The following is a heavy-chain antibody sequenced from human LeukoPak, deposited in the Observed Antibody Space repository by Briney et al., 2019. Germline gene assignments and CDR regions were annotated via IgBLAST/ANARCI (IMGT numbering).Heavy chain of an antibody. CDR1: GFTFNSYW. CDR2: IYSGGST. CDR3: ARAPWYYYDSSGYYYGGHFDY. V-gene: IGHV3-66*01. Sequence: GGSLRLSCAASGFTFNSYWMSWVRQAPGKGLEWVSVIYSGGSTYYADSVKGRFTISRDNSKNTLYLQMNSLRAEDTAVYYCARAPWYYYDSSGYYYGGHFDYWGQGTLVTVSS. J-gene: IGHJ4*02. D-gene: IGHD3-22*01.